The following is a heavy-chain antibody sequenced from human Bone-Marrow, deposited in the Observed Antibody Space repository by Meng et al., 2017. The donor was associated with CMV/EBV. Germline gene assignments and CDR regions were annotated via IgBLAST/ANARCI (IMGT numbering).Heavy chain of an antibody. J-gene: IGHJ4*02. CDR3: ARVGITMIAGDY. Sequence: HVLLVTSGAELKKPGASVRFACKASGYTLSGYYIHWVRKDPGQGLEWMGWINPNSGGTNYAQKFQGRVTMTRDTSISTAYMELSRLRSDDTAVYYCARVGITMIAGDYWGQGTLVTVSS. D-gene: IGHD3-22*01. V-gene: IGHV1-2*02. CDR1: GYTLSGYY. CDR2: INPNSGGT.